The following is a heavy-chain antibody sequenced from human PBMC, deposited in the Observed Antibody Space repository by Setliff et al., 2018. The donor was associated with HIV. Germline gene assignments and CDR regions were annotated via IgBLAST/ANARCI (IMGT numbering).Heavy chain of an antibody. D-gene: IGHD2-15*01. CDR1: GGSISGHY. CDR2: IFYSGST. J-gene: IGHJ4*02. V-gene: IGHV4-59*11. Sequence: PSETLSLTCTVSGGSISGHYWSWIRQPPGQGLEWTGNIFYSGSTNNNPSLKSRVSISVDTSKNQFSLKLRSVTAADTAVYYCARFDVTYSSNYFDFWGQGTLVTVSS. CDR3: ARFDVTYSSNYFDF.